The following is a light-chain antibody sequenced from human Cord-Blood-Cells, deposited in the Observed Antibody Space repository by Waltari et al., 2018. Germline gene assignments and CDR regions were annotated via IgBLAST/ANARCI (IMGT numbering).Light chain of an antibody. CDR3: SSYTSSSTLVV. Sequence: QSALPHPASVSGSPGQSITISCTGTSSHVGGYNYVSGYQQHPGKAPKLMIYDVSNRPSGVSNRFSGSKSGNTASLTISGLQAEDEADYYCSSYTSSSTLVVFGGGTKLTVL. CDR1: SSHVGGYNY. J-gene: IGLJ2*01. V-gene: IGLV2-14*01. CDR2: DVS.